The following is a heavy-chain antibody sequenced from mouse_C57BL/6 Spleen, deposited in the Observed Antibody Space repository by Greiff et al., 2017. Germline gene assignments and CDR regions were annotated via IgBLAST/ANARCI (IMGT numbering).Heavy chain of an antibody. V-gene: IGHV1-5*01. CDR1: GYTFTSYW. CDR2: IYPGNSDT. Sequence: VQLQQSGTVLARPGASVKMSCKTSGYTFTSYWMHWVKQRPGQGLEWIGAIYPGNSDTSYNQKFKGKAKLTAVTSASTAYMELSSLTNEDSAVYYCTRIYYGNPYYYAMDYWGQGTSVTVSS. CDR3: TRIYYGNPYYYAMDY. J-gene: IGHJ4*01. D-gene: IGHD2-1*01.